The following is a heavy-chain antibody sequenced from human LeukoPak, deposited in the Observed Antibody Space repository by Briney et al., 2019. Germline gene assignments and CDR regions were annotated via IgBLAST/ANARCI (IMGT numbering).Heavy chain of an antibody. J-gene: IGHJ4*02. Sequence: GASVKVSCKAPGYTFTSYYMHWVRQAPGQGLEWMGIINPSGGSTSYAQKFQGRVTMTRDTSTSTVYMELSSLRSEDTAVYYCARDEGQNDFWSESFDYWGQGTLVTVSS. V-gene: IGHV1-46*01. CDR1: GYTFTSYY. CDR3: ARDEGQNDFWSESFDY. D-gene: IGHD3-3*01. CDR2: INPSGGST.